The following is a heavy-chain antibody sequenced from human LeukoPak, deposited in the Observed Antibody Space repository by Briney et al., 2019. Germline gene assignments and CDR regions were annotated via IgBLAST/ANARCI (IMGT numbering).Heavy chain of an antibody. V-gene: IGHV4-39*07. CDR3: ARSPAYSGSFPKGYYFYYMDV. Sequence: PSETLSLTCAVSGGSISSNSYCWGWIRQPPGKGLEWIGSIYHNGSTNYIPSLKSRVTISVDKSKNQFSLKLSSVTAADTAVYYCARSPAYSGSFPKGYYFYYMDVWGKGTTVTVSS. D-gene: IGHD1-26*01. CDR1: GGSISSNSYC. J-gene: IGHJ6*03. CDR2: IYHNGST.